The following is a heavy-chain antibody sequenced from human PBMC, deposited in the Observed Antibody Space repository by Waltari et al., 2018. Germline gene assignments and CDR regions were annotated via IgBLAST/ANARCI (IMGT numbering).Heavy chain of an antibody. D-gene: IGHD6-13*01. CDR1: GFTFCRSW. Sequence: EVQVVESGGCLVQPGVSLRLSCAASGFTFCRSWMTWVRQAPGKGLEWVANIKTDGSETYYVDSVKGRFTISRDNTKNSLYLQMSSLRAEDTAVYYCAIGGVETSWYWRYWGQGTLVTVSS. CDR2: IKTDGSET. J-gene: IGHJ4*02. V-gene: IGHV3-7*01. CDR3: AIGGVETSWYWRY.